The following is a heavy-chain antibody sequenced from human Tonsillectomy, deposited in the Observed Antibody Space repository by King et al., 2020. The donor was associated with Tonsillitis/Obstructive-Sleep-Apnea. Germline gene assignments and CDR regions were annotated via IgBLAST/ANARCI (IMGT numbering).Heavy chain of an antibody. D-gene: IGHD2-15*01. V-gene: IGHV1-69*12. Sequence: QLVQSGAEVKKPGSSVKVSCKASGGTFSSYAISWVRQAPGQGLEWMGGIIPIFGTANYAQKFQGRVTITADESTSTAYMELSSLRSEDTAVYYCAREREPLGYCSGGSCYESDRLDRDYWGQGTLVTVSS. CDR2: IIPIFGTA. J-gene: IGHJ4*02. CDR1: GGTFSSYA. CDR3: AREREPLGYCSGGSCYESDRLDRDY.